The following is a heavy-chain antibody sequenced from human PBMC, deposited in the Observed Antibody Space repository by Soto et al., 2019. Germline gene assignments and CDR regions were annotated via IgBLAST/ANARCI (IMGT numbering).Heavy chain of an antibody. CDR2: ISGSGGST. CDR3: AKAYTVGYCTNGVCYNNWFDP. J-gene: IGHJ5*02. V-gene: IGHV3-23*01. CDR1: GFTFSSYA. Sequence: GGSLRLSCAASGFTFSSYAMSWVRQAPGKGLEWVSAISGSGGSTYYADSVKGRFTISRDNSKNTLYLQMNSLRAEDTAVYYCAKAYTVGYCTNGVCYNNWFDPWGQGTLVTVSS. D-gene: IGHD2-8*01.